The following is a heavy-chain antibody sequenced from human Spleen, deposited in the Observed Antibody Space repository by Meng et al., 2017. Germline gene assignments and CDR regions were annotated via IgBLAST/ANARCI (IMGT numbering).Heavy chain of an antibody. CDR2: ISSSGSTI. Sequence: VERVGAGGGLVKPGGSLRLSCAASGFTFSDYYMSWIRQAPGKGLEWVSYISSSGSTIYYADSVKGRFTISRDNSKNTLYLQMNSLRIEDTAVFYCARESTGRLDYWGQGTLVTVSS. J-gene: IGHJ4*02. CDR1: GFTFSDYY. D-gene: IGHD4-17*01. CDR3: ARESTGRLDY. V-gene: IGHV3-11*04.